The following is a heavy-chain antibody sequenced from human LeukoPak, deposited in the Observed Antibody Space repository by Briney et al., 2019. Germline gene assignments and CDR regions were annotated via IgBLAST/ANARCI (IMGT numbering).Heavy chain of an antibody. J-gene: IGHJ4*02. CDR2: ISSSSSYI. V-gene: IGHV3-21*01. CDR3: ARAGYCSGGSCYFPNVFDY. CDR1: GFTFSSYS. D-gene: IGHD2-15*01. Sequence: GGSLRLSCAASGFTFSSYSMNWVRQAPGKGPERVSSISSSSSYIYYADSVKGRFTISRDNAKNSLYLQMNSLRAEDTAVYYCARAGYCSGGSCYFPNVFDYWGQGTLVTVSS.